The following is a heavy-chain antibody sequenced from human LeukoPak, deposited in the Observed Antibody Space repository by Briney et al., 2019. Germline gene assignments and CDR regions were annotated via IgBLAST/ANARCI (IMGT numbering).Heavy chain of an antibody. Sequence: SETLSLTCTVSGGSISSSSYYWGWIRQPPGKGLEWIGSIYTSGSTNYNPSLKSRVTMSVDTSKNQFSLKLSSVTAADTAVYYCARDPVTSYMDVWGKGTTVTVSS. CDR3: ARDPVTSYMDV. J-gene: IGHJ6*03. D-gene: IGHD4-11*01. CDR2: IYTSGST. CDR1: GGSISSSSYY. V-gene: IGHV4-39*07.